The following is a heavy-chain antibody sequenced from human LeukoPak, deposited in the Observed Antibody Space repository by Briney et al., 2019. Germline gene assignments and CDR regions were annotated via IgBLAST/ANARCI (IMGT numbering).Heavy chain of an antibody. J-gene: IGHJ4*02. CDR1: GYTFTSYY. V-gene: IGHV1-46*01. CDR2: INPSGGST. Sequence: ASVKVSCKASGYTFTSYYMHWVRQAPGQGLEWMGIINPSGGSTSYAQKFQGRVTMTRDMSTSTVYMELSSLRSEDTAVYYCARGGSSDYIERAFDYWGQGTLVTVSS. CDR3: ARGGSSDYIERAFDY. D-gene: IGHD4-11*01.